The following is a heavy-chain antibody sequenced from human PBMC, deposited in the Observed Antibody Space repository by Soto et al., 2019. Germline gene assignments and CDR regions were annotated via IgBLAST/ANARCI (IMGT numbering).Heavy chain of an antibody. CDR3: ARYCTGGSCSSKSLDY. D-gene: IGHD2-15*01. CDR1: GGSVSGYF. V-gene: IGHV4-59*02. J-gene: IGHJ4*02. Sequence: SETLSLTCTVSGGSVSGYFWNWVRQPPGKGLEWIGYIYYSGSTSYNPSLKSRLTISVDTSKNQFSLKLSSVTAADTAIYYCARYCTGGSCSSKSLDYWGQGTLVTVSS. CDR2: IYYSGST.